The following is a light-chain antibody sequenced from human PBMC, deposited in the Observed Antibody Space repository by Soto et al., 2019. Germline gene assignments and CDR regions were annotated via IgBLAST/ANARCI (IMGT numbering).Light chain of an antibody. CDR3: QQYGSSPPTT. CDR2: GAS. Sequence: EIVLTQSPGTLSLSPGERGTLSCRASQSVSSNYLAWYQQKPGQAPRLLIYGASSRATGIPDRFSGSGSGTDFTLTISRLEPEDFEVYYCQQYGSSPPTTFGQGTRLEIK. CDR1: QSVSSNY. V-gene: IGKV3-20*01. J-gene: IGKJ5*01.